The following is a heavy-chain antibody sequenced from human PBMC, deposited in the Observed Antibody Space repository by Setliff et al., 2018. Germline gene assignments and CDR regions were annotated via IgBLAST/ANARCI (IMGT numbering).Heavy chain of an antibody. J-gene: IGHJ4*02. D-gene: IGHD3-22*01. CDR3: ARVHYETSTYSPTLFDH. V-gene: IGHV3-11*01. CDR2: ISNDAYTI. CDR1: GFSFSDYY. Sequence: GGSLRLSCAASGFSFSDYYMMWIRQAPGKGLEWVSYISNDAYTIHYADSMKGRLTISRDNSKNSVFLQMNSLRVEDAAVYYCARVHYETSTYSPTLFDHWGQGALVTVS.